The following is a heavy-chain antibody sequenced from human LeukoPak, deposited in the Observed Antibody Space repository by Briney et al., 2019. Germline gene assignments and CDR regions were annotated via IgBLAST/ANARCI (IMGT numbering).Heavy chain of an antibody. CDR1: GITFSDYY. D-gene: IGHD3-9*01. J-gene: IGHJ4*02. Sequence: GGSLRLSCSASGITFSDYYMSWIRQAPGKGLEWVSYISSSGSTIYYADSVKGRFTISRDNAKDSLYLQMNSLRAEDTAVYYCARGTDYDILTGYYFDYWGQGTLVTVSS. CDR2: ISSSGSTI. CDR3: ARGTDYDILTGYYFDY. V-gene: IGHV3-11*01.